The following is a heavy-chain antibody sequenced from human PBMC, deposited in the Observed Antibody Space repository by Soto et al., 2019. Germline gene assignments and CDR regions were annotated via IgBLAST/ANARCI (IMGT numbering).Heavy chain of an antibody. D-gene: IGHD6-6*01. CDR2: LNGSGGST. V-gene: IGHV3-23*01. J-gene: IGHJ4*02. Sequence: GGSLRLSCAASGFTFSNYAMSWVRQAPGKGLEWVSGLNGSGGSTYYADSVKGRFTISRDNSKNTLYLQMNSLRAEDTAVYYCAKDLGYSNSYFDYWGQGILVTSPQ. CDR3: AKDLGYSNSYFDY. CDR1: GFTFSNYA.